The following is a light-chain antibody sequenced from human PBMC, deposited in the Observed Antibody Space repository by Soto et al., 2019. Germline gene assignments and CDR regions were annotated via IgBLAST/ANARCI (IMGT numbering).Light chain of an antibody. J-gene: IGLJ3*02. V-gene: IGLV2-23*01. CDR1: SSDVGSYNL. Sequence: QSALTQPASVSGSPGQSITISCTGTSSDVGSYNLVSWYQQHPGKAPKLMIYEGSKRPSGVSNRFSGYKSGNPASLTISGLQAEDEADYYCCSYAGSRVFGGGTKVTVL. CDR2: EGS. CDR3: CSYAGSRV.